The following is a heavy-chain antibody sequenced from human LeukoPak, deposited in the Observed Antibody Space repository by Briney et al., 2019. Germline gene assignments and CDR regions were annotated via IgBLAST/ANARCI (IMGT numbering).Heavy chain of an antibody. D-gene: IGHD3-9*01. Sequence: PGRSLRLSCAASGFSFSSYAMQWVRQAPGKGLEWVAVISYDGSNKYYADSVKGRFTISRDNSKNTLYLQMNSLRAEDTAVYYSVFDWLLKWDVWGQGTTVTVSS. CDR1: GFSFSSYA. CDR2: ISYDGSNK. J-gene: IGHJ6*02. V-gene: IGHV3-30*04. CDR3: VFDWLLKWDV.